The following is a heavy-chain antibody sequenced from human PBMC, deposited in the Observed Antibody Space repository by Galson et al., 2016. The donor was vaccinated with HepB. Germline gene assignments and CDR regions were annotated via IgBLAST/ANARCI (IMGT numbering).Heavy chain of an antibody. D-gene: IGHD1-26*01. CDR2: ITRSGGTT. CDR3: ARDVRGSEDY. CDR1: GFTFNNYD. J-gene: IGHJ4*02. V-gene: IGHV3-48*02. Sequence: SLRLSCAASGFTFNNYDMHWFRQAPGKGLEWVSDITRSGGTTHYADSVKGRFTISRDNAKNSLYLQMNSLRDEDTAVYYCARDVRGSEDYWGPGTLVTVPS.